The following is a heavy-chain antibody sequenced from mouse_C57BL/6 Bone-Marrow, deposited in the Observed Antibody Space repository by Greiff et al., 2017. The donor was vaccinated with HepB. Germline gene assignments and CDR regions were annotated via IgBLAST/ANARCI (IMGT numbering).Heavy chain of an antibody. Sequence: EVQWVESGPELVKPGASVKISCKASGYSFTGYYMNWVKQSPEKSLEWIGEINPSTGGTTYNQKFKAKATLTVDKSSSTAYMQLKSLTSEDSAVYYCARTYGSSYDYWGQGTTLTVSS. J-gene: IGHJ2*01. V-gene: IGHV1-42*01. D-gene: IGHD1-1*01. CDR1: GYSFTGYY. CDR3: ARTYGSSYDY. CDR2: INPSTGGT.